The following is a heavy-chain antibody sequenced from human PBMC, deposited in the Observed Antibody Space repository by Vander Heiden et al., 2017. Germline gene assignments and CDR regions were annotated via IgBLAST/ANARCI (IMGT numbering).Heavy chain of an antibody. V-gene: IGHV3-30-3*01. J-gene: IGHJ3*02. CDR2: ISYDGSNK. Sequence: QVQLVESGGGVVQPGRSLRLSCAASGFTFSSYAMHWVRQAPGKGLEWVAVISYDGSNKYYADSVKGRFTISRDNSKNTLYLQMNSLRAEDTAVYYCARWDYDSSGYYLDDAFDIWGQGTMVTVSS. CDR3: ARWDYDSSGYYLDDAFDI. CDR1: GFTFSSYA. D-gene: IGHD3-22*01.